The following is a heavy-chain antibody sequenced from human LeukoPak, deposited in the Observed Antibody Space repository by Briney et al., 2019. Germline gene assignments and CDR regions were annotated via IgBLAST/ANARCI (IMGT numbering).Heavy chain of an antibody. Sequence: GGSLRLSCAASGFTFDDYGMHWVRQAPGKGLEWVSGISWNSGSIGYAASVKGRFTISRDNAKNSLYLQMNSLRGEDTALYYCFGRSFDPWGQGTLVTVSS. V-gene: IGHV3-9*01. J-gene: IGHJ5*02. CDR1: GFTFDDYG. CDR3: FGRSFDP. D-gene: IGHD3-10*01. CDR2: ISWNSGSI.